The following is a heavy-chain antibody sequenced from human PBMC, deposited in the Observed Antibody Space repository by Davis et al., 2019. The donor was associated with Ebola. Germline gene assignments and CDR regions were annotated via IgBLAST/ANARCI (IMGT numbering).Heavy chain of an antibody. D-gene: IGHD2-21*01. Sequence: ASVKVSCKASGYTFNAYYIHWVRQAPGKGLEWMGWINPNSGGTNYAQKFQGRVTMTRDTSISTAYMELSRLRSDDTAVYYCARGVVVIATDYFDYWGQGTLVTVSS. CDR3: ARGVVVIATDYFDY. CDR1: GYTFNAYY. CDR2: INPNSGGT. J-gene: IGHJ4*02. V-gene: IGHV1-2*02.